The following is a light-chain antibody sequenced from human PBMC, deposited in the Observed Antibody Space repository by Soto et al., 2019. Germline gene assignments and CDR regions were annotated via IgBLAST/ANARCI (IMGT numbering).Light chain of an antibody. V-gene: IGLV2-23*01. CDR3: CSYAGSGTDNVV. CDR1: SSDIGSYNF. CDR2: DDI. J-gene: IGLJ1*01. Sequence: QSALTQPASVPGSPGQSITISCTGTSSDIGSYNFVSWYQQHPGKAPKFIIYDDIKRPSGVSNRFSGSKSGNTASLTISGLQADDEAEYYCCSYAGSGTDNVVFGSGTKLTVL.